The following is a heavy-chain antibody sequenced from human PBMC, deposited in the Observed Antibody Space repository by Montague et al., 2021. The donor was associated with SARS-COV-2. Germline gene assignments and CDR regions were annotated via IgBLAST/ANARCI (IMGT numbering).Heavy chain of an antibody. CDR1: GFTVRSNY. V-gene: IGHV3-66*01. CDR3: AARARYYYDMDV. J-gene: IGHJ6*02. Sequence: SLRLSCAASGFTVRSNYMSWVRQAPGKGLEWVSVIYSGDSTYYADSVKGRFTISRDNSKNTLYLQINSLRAEDTAVYYCAARARYYYDMDVWGQGTTVTVSS. CDR2: IYSGDST.